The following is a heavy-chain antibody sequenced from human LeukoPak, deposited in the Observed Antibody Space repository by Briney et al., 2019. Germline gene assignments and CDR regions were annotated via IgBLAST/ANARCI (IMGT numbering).Heavy chain of an antibody. CDR1: GYTLTELS. J-gene: IGHJ3*02. V-gene: IGHV1-24*01. CDR3: ATSPYSSGWYEAFDI. CDR2: FDLEDGET. D-gene: IGHD6-19*01. Sequence: ASVKVSCKVSGYTLTELSMHWVRQAPGKGLEWMGGFDLEDGETIYAQKFQGRVTMTEDTSTDTAYMELSSLRSEDTAVYYCATSPYSSGWYEAFDIWGQGTMVTVSS.